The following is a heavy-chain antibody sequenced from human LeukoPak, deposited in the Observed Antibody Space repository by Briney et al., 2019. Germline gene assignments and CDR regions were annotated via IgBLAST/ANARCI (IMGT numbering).Heavy chain of an antibody. Sequence: SQTLSLTCTVSGDSISSAFYYWSWIRQHPGKGLEWIGYIYHSGTTYYNPSHKTRVTMSLDTSRNQFSLKVYSVTAADTAVYYCARNLGAVVTPGWAYDIWGQGTMVTVSS. CDR1: GDSISSAFYY. J-gene: IGHJ3*02. CDR2: IYHSGTT. D-gene: IGHD4-23*01. CDR3: ARNLGAVVTPGWAYDI. V-gene: IGHV4-31*03.